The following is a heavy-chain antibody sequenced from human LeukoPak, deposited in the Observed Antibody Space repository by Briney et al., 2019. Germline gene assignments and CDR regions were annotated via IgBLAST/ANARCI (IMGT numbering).Heavy chain of an antibody. V-gene: IGHV4-59*01. J-gene: IGHJ6*02. CDR2: IYYSGST. CDR3: ARVQGSGYYYYYGMDV. D-gene: IGHD3-10*01. CDR1: GDSISSYY. Sequence: KSSETLSLTCTVSGDSISSYYWSWIRQPPGKGLEWIGYIYYSGSTNYNPSLKSRVTISVDTSKNQFSLKLSSVTAADTAVYYCARVQGSGYYYYYGMDVWGQGTTVTVSS.